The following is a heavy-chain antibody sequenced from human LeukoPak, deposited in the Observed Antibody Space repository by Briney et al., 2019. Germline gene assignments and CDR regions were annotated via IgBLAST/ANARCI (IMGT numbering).Heavy chain of an antibody. J-gene: IGHJ4*02. CDR3: AGETFAITMGRGVILHY. D-gene: IGHD3-10*01. CDR2: IIPIFGIA. Sequence: SVKVSCKASGGTFSSYAISWVRQAPGQGLEWMGRIIPIFGIANYAQKFQGRVTITADKSTSTAYMELSSLRSEDTAVYYCAGETFAITMGRGVILHYWGQGTLVTVSS. CDR1: GGTFSSYA. V-gene: IGHV1-69*04.